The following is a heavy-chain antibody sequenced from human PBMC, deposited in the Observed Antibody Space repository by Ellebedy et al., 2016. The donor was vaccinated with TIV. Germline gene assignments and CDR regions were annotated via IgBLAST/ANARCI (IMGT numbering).Heavy chain of an antibody. CDR1: GYTFSNYF. CDR3: ARERYCSCGSCYSFLHGMDV. D-gene: IGHD2-15*01. V-gene: IGHV1-46*04. J-gene: IGHJ6*02. Sequence: AASVKVSCKASGYTFSNYFVHWARQDPGQGLEWMGIINPSGGSTTYAQKLQGRLTMTRDTSTSTAYMELSSLRSEDTAVYYCARERYCSCGSCYSFLHGMDVWGQGTTVTVSS. CDR2: INPSGGST.